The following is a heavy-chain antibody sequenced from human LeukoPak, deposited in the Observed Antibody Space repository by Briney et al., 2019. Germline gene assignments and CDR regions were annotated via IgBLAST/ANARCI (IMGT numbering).Heavy chain of an antibody. Sequence: GASVKVSCKASGYSFTGYYMYWVRQAPGPGLEWMGWINPNSGATNNAQKFQERVTITRDMSTSTAYMELSSLRSEDTAVYYCAADGDHYYGSGSYYTGYYYYGMDVWGQGTTVTVSS. J-gene: IGHJ6*02. CDR2: INPNSGAT. D-gene: IGHD3-10*01. V-gene: IGHV1-2*02. CDR1: GYSFTGYY. CDR3: AADGDHYYGSGSYYTGYYYYGMDV.